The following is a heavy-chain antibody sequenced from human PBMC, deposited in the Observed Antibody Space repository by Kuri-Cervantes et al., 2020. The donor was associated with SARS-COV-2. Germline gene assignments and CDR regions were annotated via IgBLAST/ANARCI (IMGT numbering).Heavy chain of an antibody. Sequence: LRLSCSVSGGSMNSGFYYWSWIRQPPGKGLEWIGYIYYSGTTYYNPSLKSRVTISVDTSKNQFSLKLSSVTAADTAVYYCARGQWLGGALSPIINYWGQGTLVTVSS. V-gene: IGHV4-30-4*01. CDR1: GGSMNSGFYY. CDR3: ARGQWLGGALSPIINY. D-gene: IGHD6-19*01. CDR2: IYYSGTT. J-gene: IGHJ4*02.